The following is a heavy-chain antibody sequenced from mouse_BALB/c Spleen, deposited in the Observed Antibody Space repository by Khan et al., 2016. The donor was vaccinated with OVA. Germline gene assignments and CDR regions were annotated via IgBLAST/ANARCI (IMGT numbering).Heavy chain of an antibody. Sequence: VQLQQSGPELVKPGTSVKMSCKASGYIFTSYVLHWVKQKPGEGLEWIGYINPYNDDTKYNEKFKGKATLTSDKSSSTAYMELSSLTSEDSAVYFCSRNEEYGHYGFDYWGQGTTLTVSS. J-gene: IGHJ2*01. CDR2: INPYNDDT. CDR1: GYIFTSYV. CDR3: SRNEEYGHYGFDY. D-gene: IGHD2-10*02. V-gene: IGHV1S136*01.